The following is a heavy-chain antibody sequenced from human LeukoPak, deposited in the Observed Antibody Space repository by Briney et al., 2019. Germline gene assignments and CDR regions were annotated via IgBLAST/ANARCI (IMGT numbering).Heavy chain of an antibody. V-gene: IGHV4-39*07. D-gene: IGHD6-13*01. CDR2: IYYSGST. J-gene: IGHJ6*03. Sequence: SETLSLTCTVSGGSISSSSYYWGWIRQPPRKGLEWIGSIYYSGSTYYNPSLKSRVTISVDTSKNQFSLKLSSVTAADTAVYYCARESIAAAGIWGIYYYYYMDVWGKGTTVTVSS. CDR1: GGSISSSSYY. CDR3: ARESIAAAGIWGIYYYYYMDV.